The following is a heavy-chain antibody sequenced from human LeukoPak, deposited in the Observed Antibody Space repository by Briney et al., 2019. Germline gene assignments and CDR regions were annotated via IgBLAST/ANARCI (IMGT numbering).Heavy chain of an antibody. CDR1: GFTFSSYA. CDR2: ISGSGGST. Sequence: GGSLTLSCSASGFTFSSYAMSWVRQPPGKGLEWFSSISGSGGSTYYAASVKGRFTISRDNSKNTLYLQMNSLRAEDTAVYYCRGVVTAYNWFDPWGQGTLVTVSS. V-gene: IGHV3-23*01. CDR3: RGVVTAYNWFDP. D-gene: IGHD2-21*02. J-gene: IGHJ5*02.